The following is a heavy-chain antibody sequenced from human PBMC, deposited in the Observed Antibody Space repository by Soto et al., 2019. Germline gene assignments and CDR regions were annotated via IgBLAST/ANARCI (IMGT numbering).Heavy chain of an antibody. D-gene: IGHD3-10*01. CDR3: ARDGILWFGESLDY. CDR1: GFTFSSYA. J-gene: IGHJ4*02. V-gene: IGHV3-30-3*01. Sequence: GGSLRLSCAASGFTFSSYAMHWVRQAPGKGLEWVAVISYDGSNKYYADSVKGRFTISRDNSKNTLYLQMNSLRAEDTAVYYCARDGILWFGESLDYWGQGTLVTVSS. CDR2: ISYDGSNK.